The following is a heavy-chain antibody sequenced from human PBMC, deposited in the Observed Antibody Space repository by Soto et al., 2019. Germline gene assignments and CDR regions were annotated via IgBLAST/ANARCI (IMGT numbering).Heavy chain of an antibody. D-gene: IGHD3-10*01. CDR3: ARENGSGSYSYFDH. V-gene: IGHV1-8*01. CDR1: GYTFTSYD. J-gene: IGHJ4*02. Sequence: ASVKVSCKASGYTFTSYDINWVRQATGQGLEWMGWMNPNSGNTGYAQKLQGRVTMTTDTSTSTAYMELRSLRSDDTAVYYCARENGSGSYSYFDHWGQGTLVTVSS. CDR2: MNPNSGNT.